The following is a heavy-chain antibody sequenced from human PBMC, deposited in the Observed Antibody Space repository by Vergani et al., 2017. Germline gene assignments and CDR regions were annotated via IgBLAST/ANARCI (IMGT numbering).Heavy chain of an antibody. Sequence: QLQLQESGPGLVKPSETLSLTCTVSGVSLSSSSYYWGWIRQPPGKGLEWIGSIYYSGGTYYNPSHKSRVTISVDTSKNQFSLKLSSVTAADTAVYYCARHPPYYYDRSGYKAWFDYWGQGSLVTVSS. V-gene: IGHV4-39*01. CDR3: ARHPPYYYDRSGYKAWFDY. D-gene: IGHD3-22*01. J-gene: IGHJ4*02. CDR2: IYYSGGT. CDR1: GVSLSSSSYY.